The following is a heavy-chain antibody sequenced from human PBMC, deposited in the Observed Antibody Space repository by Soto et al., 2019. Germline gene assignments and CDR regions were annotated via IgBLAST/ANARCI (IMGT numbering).Heavy chain of an antibody. CDR2: INPDGSRT. D-gene: IGHD3-10*01. CDR1: GFTFTNYW. J-gene: IGHJ5*02. CDR3: ARVNSGSYVWFDP. Sequence: EVPLVESGGGLVQPGGSLRLSCAASGFTFTNYWMHWVRQAPGKGLMWVPRINPDGSRTSYADSVKGRFAISRDNAKNTLYLQMNSLRAEDTAVYYCARVNSGSYVWFDPWGQGTLVTVSS. V-gene: IGHV3-74*01.